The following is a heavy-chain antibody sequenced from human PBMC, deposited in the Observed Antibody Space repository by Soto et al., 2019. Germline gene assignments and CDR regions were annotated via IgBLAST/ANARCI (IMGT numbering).Heavy chain of an antibody. D-gene: IGHD5-12*01. J-gene: IGHJ4*02. CDR3: ARGGGNDHRTVNY. CDR1: GSTFNSYG. Sequence: XSVKVSCKASGSTFNSYGISWVRQAPGQVLEWMGWISXYNGNXNYVKKLQGRXXMTTDKSXXTAYPELRSLRSDETAVYYCARGGGNDHRTVNYCGQGTLVTASS. V-gene: IGHV1-18*01. CDR2: ISXYNGNX.